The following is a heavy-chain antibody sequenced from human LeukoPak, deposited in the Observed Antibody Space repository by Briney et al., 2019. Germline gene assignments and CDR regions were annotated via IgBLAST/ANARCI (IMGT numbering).Heavy chain of an antibody. J-gene: IGHJ4*02. V-gene: IGHV3-66*01. CDR2: IYSGGST. CDR1: GFTVSSNY. D-gene: IGHD2-2*01. Sequence: AGGSLTLSCAASGFTVSSNYMSWVRQAPGKGLEWVSVIYSGGSTYYADSVKGRFTISRDNSKNTLYLQMNSLRAEDTAVYYCARFQLLSDRYFDYWGQGTLVTVSS. CDR3: ARFQLLSDRYFDY.